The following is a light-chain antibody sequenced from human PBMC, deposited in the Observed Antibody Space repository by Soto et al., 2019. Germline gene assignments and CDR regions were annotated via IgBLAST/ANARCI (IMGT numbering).Light chain of an antibody. Sequence: DLQMTQSPSSLSASVGDRVTITCRTSKSMDNYLNWYQQKPGKAPKLLMFAASTLQSGVPSRFRGSGSEADSTLTLSRPQPEDLATYDGQQTYTTLFTVGPRTKVDLK. V-gene: IGKV1-39*01. CDR1: KSMDNY. CDR2: AAS. J-gene: IGKJ3*01. CDR3: QQTYTTLFT.